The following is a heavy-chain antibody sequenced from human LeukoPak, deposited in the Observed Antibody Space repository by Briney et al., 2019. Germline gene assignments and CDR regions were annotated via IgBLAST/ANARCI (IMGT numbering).Heavy chain of an antibody. CDR2: IIPIFGTA. CDR3: ARSHVLRYFDWLNLGAFDI. V-gene: IGHV1-69*01. Sequence: SVKVSCKASGGTFSSYATSWVRQAPGQGLEWMGGIIPIFGTANYAQKFQGRVTITADESTSTAYVELSSLRSEDTAVYYCARSHVLRYFDWLNLGAFDIWGQGTMVTVSS. CDR1: GGTFSSYA. D-gene: IGHD3-9*01. J-gene: IGHJ3*02.